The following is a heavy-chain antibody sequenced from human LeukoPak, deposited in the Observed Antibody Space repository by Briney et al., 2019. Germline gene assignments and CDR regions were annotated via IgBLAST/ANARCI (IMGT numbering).Heavy chain of an antibody. CDR2: IKQEGSEK. CDR3: ARTDIVVTGEFDY. V-gene: IGHV3-7*03. CDR1: GFTFISYW. J-gene: IGHJ4*02. D-gene: IGHD5-12*01. Sequence: GGSLSLSCAASGFTFISYWMSWVRQAAGKGLDWVANIKQEGSEKYFVDSVKDRLTISRDNAKNSLYMQMNSMRAEDTVVYYCARTDIVVTGEFDYWGQGTLVTVSS.